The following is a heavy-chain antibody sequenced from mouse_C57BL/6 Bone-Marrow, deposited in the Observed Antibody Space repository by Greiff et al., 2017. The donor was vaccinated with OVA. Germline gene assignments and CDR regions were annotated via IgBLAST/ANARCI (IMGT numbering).Heavy chain of an antibody. CDR1: GSTFSDYY. D-gene: IGHD2-4*01. V-gene: IGHV5-16*01. CDR3: AREDDYDLYYFDY. CDR2: INYDGSST. Sequence: EVQVVESEGGLVQPGSSMKLSCTASGSTFSDYYMAWVRQVPEKGLEWVANINYDGSSTYYLDSLKSRFIISRDNAKNILYLQMSSLKSEDTATYYCAREDDYDLYYFDYWGQGTTLTVSS. J-gene: IGHJ2*01.